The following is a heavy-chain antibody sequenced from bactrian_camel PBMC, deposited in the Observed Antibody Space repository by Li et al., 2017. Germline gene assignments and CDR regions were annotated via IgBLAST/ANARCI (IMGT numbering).Heavy chain of an antibody. CDR1: GNIYNRYC. D-gene: IGHD1*01. J-gene: IGHJ4*01. V-gene: IGHV3S53*01. CDR3: AAEYPAWGFTCGTLQDEYNY. Sequence: HVQLVESGGGSVQAGGSLKLSCVASGNIYNRYCMGWFRQAPGKEREWVATIDSDGPKRHADVVKGRVTISLDNAKNTLHLQMDSVKFEDTAMYYCAAEYPAWGFTCGTLQDEYNYWGQGTQVTVS. CDR2: IDSDGPK.